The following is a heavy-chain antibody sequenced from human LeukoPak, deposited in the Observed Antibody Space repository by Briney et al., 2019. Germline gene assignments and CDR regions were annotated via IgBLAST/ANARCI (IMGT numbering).Heavy chain of an antibody. CDR1: GYTFTSYY. J-gene: IGHJ5*02. V-gene: IGHV1-2*02. Sequence: ASVKVSCKASGYTFTSYYMHWVRQAPGQGLEWMGWINPNSGGTNYAQKFQGRVTMTRDTSISTAYMELSRLRSDDTAVYYCARGCEWELLYWFDPWGQGTLVTVSS. CDR2: INPNSGGT. D-gene: IGHD1-26*01. CDR3: ARGCEWELLYWFDP.